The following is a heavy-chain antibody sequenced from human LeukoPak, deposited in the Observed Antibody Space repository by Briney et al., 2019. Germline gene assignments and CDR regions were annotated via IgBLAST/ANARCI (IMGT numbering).Heavy chain of an antibody. CDR3: ARESYSSSSTTNFDY. D-gene: IGHD6-6*01. Sequence: ASVKVSCKASGYTFTSYGISWVRQAPGQGLEWMGWISAYNGNTNYAQKPQGRVTMTTDTSTSTAYMELRSLRSDDTAVYYCARESYSSSSTTNFDYWGQGTLVTVSS. CDR1: GYTFTSYG. V-gene: IGHV1-18*01. J-gene: IGHJ4*02. CDR2: ISAYNGNT.